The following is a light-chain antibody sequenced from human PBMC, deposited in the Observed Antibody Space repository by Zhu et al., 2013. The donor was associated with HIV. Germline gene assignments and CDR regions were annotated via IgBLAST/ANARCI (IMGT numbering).Light chain of an antibody. J-gene: IGLJ3*02. CDR1: IVRTYF. V-gene: IGLV3-19*02. Sequence: SSELTQDPAVSVALGQTIRITCQGEIVRTYFPNWYQQKPGQAPVLVVYGTANRPSGIPERISGSTSGNTATLTITRVEAGDEADYFCQVWDIVGDHPVFGGGTKLTVL. CDR3: QVWDIVGDHPV. CDR2: GTA.